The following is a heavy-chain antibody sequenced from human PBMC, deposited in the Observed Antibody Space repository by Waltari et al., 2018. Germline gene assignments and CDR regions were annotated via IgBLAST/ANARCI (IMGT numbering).Heavy chain of an antibody. CDR1: GYTFTGYY. Sequence: VPLVQSGAEVKKPGASVTVSCKASGYTFTGYYLHWRLPAPGQGLEWMGWINPNSAGTNYAQKFQGRVTMTRDTSISTAYMELSRLRSDDTAVYYCARDSRVQLERRPFDYWGQGTLVTVSS. D-gene: IGHD1-1*01. CDR2: INPNSAGT. J-gene: IGHJ4*02. CDR3: ARDSRVQLERRPFDY. V-gene: IGHV1-2*02.